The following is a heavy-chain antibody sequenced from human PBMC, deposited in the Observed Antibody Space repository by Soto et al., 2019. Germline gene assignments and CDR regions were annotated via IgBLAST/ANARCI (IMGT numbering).Heavy chain of an antibody. D-gene: IGHD3-3*01. CDR1: GFTFSSCA. CDR3: ARDKRELRFLEWSYYFDY. CDR2: ISYDGSNK. J-gene: IGHJ4*02. Sequence: QVQLVESGGGVVQPGRSLRLSCAASGFTFSSCAMHWVRQAPGKGLEWVALISYDGSNKYYADSVKGRFTISRDNSKNPLYLQRNCLRAEETAVYYCARDKRELRFLEWSYYFDYWGQGTLVTVSS. V-gene: IGHV3-30-3*01.